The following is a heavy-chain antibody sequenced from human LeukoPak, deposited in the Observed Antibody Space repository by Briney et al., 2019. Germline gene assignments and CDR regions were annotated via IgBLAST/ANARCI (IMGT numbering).Heavy chain of an antibody. CDR3: ARTRGYSGYALDY. Sequence: SETLSLTCTVSGYSISSGYYWSWIRQSPGKGLEWIGEMNQRGSMNYNPSLKSRVTISVDTSKNQFSLKLSSVTAADTAVYYCARTRGYSGYALDYWGQGTLVTVSS. J-gene: IGHJ4*02. CDR1: GYSISSGYY. CDR2: MNQRGSM. V-gene: IGHV4-38-2*02. D-gene: IGHD5-12*01.